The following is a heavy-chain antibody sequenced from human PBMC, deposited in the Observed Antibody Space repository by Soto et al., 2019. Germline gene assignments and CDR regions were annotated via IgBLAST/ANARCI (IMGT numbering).Heavy chain of an antibody. CDR3: ARGRITMVRGVIPGKEYYYGMDV. J-gene: IGHJ6*02. V-gene: IGHV3-33*01. D-gene: IGHD3-10*01. CDR2: IWNDGSNK. Sequence: QVQLVESGGGVVQPGRSLRLSCAASGFTFSSYGMHWVRQAPGKGLEWVAVIWNDGSNKYYADSVKGRFTISRDNSKNTLYLQMNSLRAEDTAVYYCARGRITMVRGVIPGKEYYYGMDVWGQGTTVTVSS. CDR1: GFTFSSYG.